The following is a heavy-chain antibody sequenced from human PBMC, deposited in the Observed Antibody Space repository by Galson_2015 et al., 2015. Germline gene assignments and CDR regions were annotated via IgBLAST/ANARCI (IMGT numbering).Heavy chain of an antibody. J-gene: IGHJ5*02. V-gene: IGHV1-69*01. Sequence: CKASGGTFSSYAISWVRQAPGQGLEWMGGIIPIFGTANYAQKFQGRVTITADESTSTAYMELSSLRSEDTAVYYCARGGGNYYDSSGYYGRGWFDPWGQGTLVTVSS. CDR3: ARGGGNYYDSSGYYGRGWFDP. CDR2: IIPIFGTA. CDR1: GGTFSSYA. D-gene: IGHD3-22*01.